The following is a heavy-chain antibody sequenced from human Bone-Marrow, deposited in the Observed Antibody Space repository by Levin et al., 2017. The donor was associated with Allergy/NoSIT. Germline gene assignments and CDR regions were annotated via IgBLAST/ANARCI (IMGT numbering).Heavy chain of an antibody. CDR3: ARGLTLGSVGDAFDI. V-gene: IGHV3-66*02. J-gene: IGHJ3*02. D-gene: IGHD3-16*01. CDR2: IYSGGST. CDR1: GFTVSSNY. Sequence: GESLKISCAASGFTVSSNYMSWVRQAPGKGLEWVSVIYSGGSTYYEDSVKGRFTISRDNSKNTLYLQMNSLRAEDTAVYYCARGLTLGSVGDAFDIWGQGTMVTVSS.